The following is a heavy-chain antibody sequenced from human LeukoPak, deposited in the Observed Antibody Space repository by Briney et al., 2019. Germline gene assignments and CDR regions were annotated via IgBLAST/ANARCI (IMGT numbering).Heavy chain of an antibody. CDR3: AKESRYSSGWSLLYYFDF. Sequence: PGGSLRLSCAAAGFTFSSYAMSWVRQAPGKGLEWVSAISGSGGSIYYADSVKGRFTISRDNSKHTLYLQMNSLRAEDTAVYYCAKESRYSSGWSLLYYFDFWGQGTLITVSS. D-gene: IGHD6-19*01. CDR1: GFTFSSYA. CDR2: ISGSGGSI. J-gene: IGHJ4*02. V-gene: IGHV3-23*01.